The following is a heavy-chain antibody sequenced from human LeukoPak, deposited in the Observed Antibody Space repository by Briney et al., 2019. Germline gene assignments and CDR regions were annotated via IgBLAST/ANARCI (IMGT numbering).Heavy chain of an antibody. D-gene: IGHD1-7*01. CDR1: GFTFSSYW. CDR2: INSDGSST. J-gene: IGHJ4*02. Sequence: YPGGSLRLSCAASGFTFSSYWMHWVRQAPGKGLVWVSRINSDGSSTSYADSVKGRFTISRDNAKNSMYLQMNSLRAEDTAVYYCARWEIRGTAHKLDYWGQGTLVTVSS. CDR3: ARWEIRGTAHKLDY. V-gene: IGHV3-74*01.